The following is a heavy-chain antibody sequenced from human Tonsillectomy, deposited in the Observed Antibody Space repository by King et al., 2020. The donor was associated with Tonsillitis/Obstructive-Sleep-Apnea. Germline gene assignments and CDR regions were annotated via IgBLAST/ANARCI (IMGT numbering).Heavy chain of an antibody. CDR3: VKGTSGEFYYYYMDV. D-gene: IGHD3-10*01. V-gene: IGHV3-64D*06. CDR2: ISSNGGTT. CDR1: GFTFSSYA. Sequence: VQLVESGGGLVQPGGSLRLSCSASGFTFSSYAMHWVRQAPGKGLEYVSAISSNGGTTYYADSVKGRFTISRDNSKNTLYLQMSRLRAEDMAVYYCVKGTSGEFYYYYMDVWGKGTTVTVSS. J-gene: IGHJ6*03.